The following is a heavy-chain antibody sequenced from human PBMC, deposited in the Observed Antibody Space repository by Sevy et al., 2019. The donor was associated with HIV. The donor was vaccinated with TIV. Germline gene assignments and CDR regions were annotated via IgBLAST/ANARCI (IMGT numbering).Heavy chain of an antibody. CDR2: IYASGRS. CDR3: ARDLALRESWFDP. Sequence: SETLSLTCTVSGASISSYYWSWIRQPAGKGLEWIGRIYASGRSIYNPSLKSRVTMSVDTSKNQFSLKLSSVTAADTAVYYGARDLALRESWFDPWGQGTLVTVSS. V-gene: IGHV4-4*07. J-gene: IGHJ5*02. CDR1: GASISSYY.